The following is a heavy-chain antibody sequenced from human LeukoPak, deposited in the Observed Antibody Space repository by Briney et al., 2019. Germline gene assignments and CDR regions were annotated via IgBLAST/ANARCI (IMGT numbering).Heavy chain of an antibody. J-gene: IGHJ3*02. D-gene: IGHD3-10*01. V-gene: IGHV1-69-2*01. CDR2: VDPEDGET. CDR1: GYTFTDYY. Sequence: ASAKISCKVSGYTFTDYYMHWVQQAPGKGLEWMGLVDPEDGETIYAEKFQGRVTITADTSTDTAYMELSSLRSEDTAVYYCATDRGSGGAFDIWGQGTMVTVSS. CDR3: ATDRGSGGAFDI.